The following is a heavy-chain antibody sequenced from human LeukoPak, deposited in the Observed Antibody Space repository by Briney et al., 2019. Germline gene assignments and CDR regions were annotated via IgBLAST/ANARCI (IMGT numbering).Heavy chain of an antibody. D-gene: IGHD5-18*01. Sequence: GGSLRLSCAASGFTFSSYWMHWVRQGPGRGLVWVSRINSDGSSTTYADSVKGRFTISRDNAKNTLYLQMNSLRAEDTAVYYCARGSYGYDYWGQGTLVSVSS. V-gene: IGHV3-74*01. J-gene: IGHJ4*02. CDR1: GFTFSSYW. CDR2: INSDGSST. CDR3: ARGSYGYDY.